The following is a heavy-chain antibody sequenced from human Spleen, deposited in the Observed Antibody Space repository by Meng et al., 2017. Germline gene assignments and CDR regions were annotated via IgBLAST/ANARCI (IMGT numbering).Heavy chain of an antibody. Sequence: SETLSLTCTVSGGSISSGVHYWTWIRHSPGKGLEWIGYINYSGSTYYNPSLMSRLTISADTSKNQFSLKLSSVTAADTAVYYCARADYDILTGYLNGGGVFDIWGQGTMVTVSS. D-gene: IGHD3-9*01. CDR2: INYSGST. J-gene: IGHJ3*02. CDR3: ARADYDILTGYLNGGGVFDI. CDR1: GGSISSGVHY. V-gene: IGHV4-31*03.